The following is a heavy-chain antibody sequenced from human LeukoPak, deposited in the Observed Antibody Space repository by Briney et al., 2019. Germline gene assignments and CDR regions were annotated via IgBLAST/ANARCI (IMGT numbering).Heavy chain of an antibody. CDR3: AKDLNY. CDR1: GFGGSGDF. CDR2: ISGSGGST. V-gene: IGHV3-23*01. J-gene: IGHJ4*02. Sequence: GGSLKLSCAASGFGGSGDFLNLVRPGPGKGLEWVSTISGSGGSTYYADSVKGRFTISRDNSKNTLYLQLSSLRAEDTAIYYCAKDLNYWGQGTLVTVSS.